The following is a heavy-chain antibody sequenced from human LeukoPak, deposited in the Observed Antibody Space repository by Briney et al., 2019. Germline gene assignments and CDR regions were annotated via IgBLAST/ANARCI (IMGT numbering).Heavy chain of an antibody. V-gene: IGHV4-4*07. CDR3: ARDPNSAV. CDR2: VHTTGST. Sequence: SETLSLTCTVSGGSITNSYWSWIRQPAGKRLEWIGRVHTTGSTNYNPSFMSRVTVSIDTSKTQFSLKLTSVTAADTAVYYCARDPNSAVWGQGILVTVSS. J-gene: IGHJ4*02. D-gene: IGHD4-23*01. CDR1: GGSITNSY.